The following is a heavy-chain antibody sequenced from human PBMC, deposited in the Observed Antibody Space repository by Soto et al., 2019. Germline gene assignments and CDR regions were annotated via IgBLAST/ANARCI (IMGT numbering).Heavy chain of an antibody. V-gene: IGHV3-33*05. Sequence: QVQLVESGGGVVQPGTSLRLSCVGSGFTFRSYVIHWVRQAPGKGLEWVALTSYDGSNKAYGDSVKGRFTISRDNSRNTVALQMDSLRRYDTALYYCARWGTTGGLDVWGQGTLVSVSS. CDR1: GFTFRSYV. CDR2: TSYDGSNK. J-gene: IGHJ1*01. D-gene: IGHD3-16*01. CDR3: ARWGTTGGLDV.